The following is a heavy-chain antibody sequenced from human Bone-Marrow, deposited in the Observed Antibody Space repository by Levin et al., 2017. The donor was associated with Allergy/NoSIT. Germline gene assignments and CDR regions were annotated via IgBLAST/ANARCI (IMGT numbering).Heavy chain of an antibody. CDR3: AKDVGAQDYFDY. Sequence: SCAASGFNFKSYGMHWVRQAPGGGLEWVAVISHDGSSTDYPDSVKGRFIISRDNSKNTLYLQMNSLTSGDAATYYCAKDVGAQDYFDYWGQGTRVIVSA. V-gene: IGHV3-30*18. CDR2: ISHDGSST. J-gene: IGHJ4*02. D-gene: IGHD1-26*01. CDR1: GFNFKSYG.